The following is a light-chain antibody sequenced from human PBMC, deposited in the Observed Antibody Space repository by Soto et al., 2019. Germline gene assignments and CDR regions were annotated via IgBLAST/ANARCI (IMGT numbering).Light chain of an antibody. J-gene: IGKJ5*01. Sequence: DIQMTQSPSSLSASVGDEVTITCRASQTIMTYLNWYQQKPGKAPKLLIYKASSLQSGVPSRFSGSGSGTDFTLTISSLQPEDFATYFCQQLNSYPITFGQGTRLEIK. CDR2: KAS. CDR1: QTIMTY. CDR3: QQLNSYPIT. V-gene: IGKV1-39*01.